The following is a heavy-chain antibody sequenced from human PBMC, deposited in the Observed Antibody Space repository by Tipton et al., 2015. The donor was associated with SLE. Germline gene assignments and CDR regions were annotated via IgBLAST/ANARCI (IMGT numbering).Heavy chain of an antibody. CDR1: GYTFTSYY. CDR2: INPSGGRT. J-gene: IGHJ6*02. Sequence: QSGPEVKKPGASVNVFCKASGYTFTSYYIHWVRRAPGQGLEWMGIINPSGGRTSYAQKFQRRVTMTRDTSTSTVYMDLSSLRSVGTAVYYWSTLGDSNLYYNLRYFWGQRTAVTVSS. V-gene: IGHV1-46*01. D-gene: IGHD1-1*01. CDR3: STLGDSNLYYNLRYF.